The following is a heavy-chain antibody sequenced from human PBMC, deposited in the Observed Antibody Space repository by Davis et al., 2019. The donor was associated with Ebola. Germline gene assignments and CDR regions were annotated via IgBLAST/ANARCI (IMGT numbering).Heavy chain of an antibody. CDR1: GGSISSGGYS. V-gene: IGHV4-30-2*01. Sequence: SEILSLTCAVSGGSISSGGYSWSWIRQPPGKGLEWIGYIYHSGSTYYNPSLKSRVTISVVTSKNQFSLKLSSVTAADTAVYYCARDFVYWGQGTLVTVSS. CDR2: IYHSGST. CDR3: ARDFVY. J-gene: IGHJ4*02.